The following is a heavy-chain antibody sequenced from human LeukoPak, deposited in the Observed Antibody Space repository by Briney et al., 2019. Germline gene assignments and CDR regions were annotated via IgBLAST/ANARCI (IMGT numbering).Heavy chain of an antibody. Sequence: ASVKVSCEASGYTFTSYYMHWVRQAPGQGLEWMGIINPSGGSTSYAQKFQGRVTMTRDTSTSTVYMELSSLRSEDTAVYYCASVLSYSKDYYYGMDVWGQGTTVTVSS. D-gene: IGHD4-11*01. V-gene: IGHV1-46*01. CDR1: GYTFTSYY. J-gene: IGHJ6*02. CDR2: INPSGGST. CDR3: ASVLSYSKDYYYGMDV.